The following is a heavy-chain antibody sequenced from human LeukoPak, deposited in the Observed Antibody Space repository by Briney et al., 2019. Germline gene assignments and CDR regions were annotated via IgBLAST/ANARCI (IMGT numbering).Heavy chain of an antibody. CDR1: GGSFSGYY. V-gene: IGHV4-34*01. CDR3: ARKYAYYDSSGFKDY. Sequence: SEILSLTCAVYGGSFSGYYWSWIRQPPGKGLEWIGEINHSGSTNYNPSLKSRVTISVDTSKNQFSLKLSSVTAADTAVYYCARKYAYYDSSGFKDYWGQGTLVTVSS. CDR2: INHSGST. D-gene: IGHD3-22*01. J-gene: IGHJ4*02.